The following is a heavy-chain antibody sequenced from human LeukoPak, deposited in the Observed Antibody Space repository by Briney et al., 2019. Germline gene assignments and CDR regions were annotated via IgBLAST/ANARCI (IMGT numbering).Heavy chain of an antibody. J-gene: IGHJ4*02. CDR1: GFTFSSYA. V-gene: IGHV3-23*01. CDR2: INAVNGGI. Sequence: GGSLRLSCAASGFTFSSYAMTWVRQAPGKGLEWVSTINAVNGGIYYADSVKGRFTISRDDSKSTLYLQMNSLRADDTAVYYCAKESGYSYGYLRYWGRGILVTVSS. CDR3: AKESGYSYGYLRY. D-gene: IGHD5-18*01.